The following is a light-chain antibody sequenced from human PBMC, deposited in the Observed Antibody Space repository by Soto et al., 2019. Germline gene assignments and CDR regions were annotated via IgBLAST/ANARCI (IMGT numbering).Light chain of an antibody. CDR1: QSISSW. J-gene: IGKJ1*01. V-gene: IGKV1-5*01. CDR3: QQYDTFPRT. Sequence: DIQMTQSPSTLSASVGDRVTITCRASQSISSWLAWYQQKPGKAPKFLIYDASTLETGVPSRFSGSGSGTEFTLTISSLQPDDFATFYCQQYDTFPRTFGQGTKVDI. CDR2: DAS.